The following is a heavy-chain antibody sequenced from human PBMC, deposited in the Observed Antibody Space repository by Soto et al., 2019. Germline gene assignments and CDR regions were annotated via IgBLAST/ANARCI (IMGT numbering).Heavy chain of an antibody. CDR1: GYIFTRYY. V-gene: IGHV1-46*04. Sequence: QMKLVQSGAEVKEPGASVRISCKVSGYIFTRYYMYWVRQAPGQGLEWMGIINPAGGAANYAQKLQGRVTMTGDTSTSTVYMELRSLRSDDTATYYCARDANGYGMDVWGQGTTVTVSS. J-gene: IGHJ6*02. CDR3: ARDANGYGMDV. CDR2: INPAGGAA.